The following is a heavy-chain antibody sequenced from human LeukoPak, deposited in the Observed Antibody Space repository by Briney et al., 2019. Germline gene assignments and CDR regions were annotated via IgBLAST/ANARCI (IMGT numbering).Heavy chain of an antibody. CDR2: ISGSGGST. J-gene: IGHJ4*02. Sequence: PGGSLRLSCAASGFTFSSYAMSWVRQAPGKGLEWVSAISGSGGSTYHADSVKGRFTISRDNVENSLYLQMNSLRDEDTAVYYCARVAAGYSVNYFDYWGQGTLVTVSS. CDR3: ARVAAGYSVNYFDY. D-gene: IGHD4-23*01. V-gene: IGHV3-23*01. CDR1: GFTFSSYA.